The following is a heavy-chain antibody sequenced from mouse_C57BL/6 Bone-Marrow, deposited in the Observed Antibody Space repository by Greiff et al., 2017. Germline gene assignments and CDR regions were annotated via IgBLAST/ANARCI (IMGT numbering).Heavy chain of an antibody. Sequence: EVQLQESGAELVRPGSSVKMSCKTSGYTFTSYGINWVKQRPGQGLDWIGYIYIGNGYTEYNEKLKGKATLTSDNSSITAYMQLSCLTSEDSSIYFCARKHYYGSSYPAWFAYWGQGTLVTVSA. V-gene: IGHV1-58*01. D-gene: IGHD1-1*01. CDR2: IYIGNGYT. CDR3: ARKHYYGSSYPAWFAY. J-gene: IGHJ3*01. CDR1: GYTFTSYG.